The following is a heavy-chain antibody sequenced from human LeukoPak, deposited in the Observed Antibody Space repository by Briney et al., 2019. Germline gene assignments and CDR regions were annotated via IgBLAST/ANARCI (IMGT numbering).Heavy chain of an antibody. CDR2: IYYSGST. D-gene: IGHD3-10*01. CDR3: ARETYYYGSGSRNFDY. V-gene: IGHV4-39*02. CDR1: GGSISSSSYY. Sequence: KPSETLSLTCTVSGGSISSSSYYWGWIRQPPGKGLEWIGSIYYSGSTYYNPSLKNRVTISVDTSKNQFSLKLSSVTAADTAVYYCARETYYYGSGSRNFDYWGQGTLVTVSS. J-gene: IGHJ4*02.